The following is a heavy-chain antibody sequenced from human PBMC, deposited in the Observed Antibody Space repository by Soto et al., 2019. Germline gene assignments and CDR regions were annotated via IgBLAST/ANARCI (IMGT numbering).Heavy chain of an antibody. V-gene: IGHV1-3*01. CDR2: INAGNGNT. J-gene: IGHJ6*03. D-gene: IGHD3-9*01. CDR3: ASRGDIWTGSPPGGYYYYMDV. CDR1: GYTFTSYA. Sequence: QVQLVQSGAEVKKPGASVEVSCKASGYTFTSYAMHWVRQAPGQRLKWMGWINAGNGNTKYSQKFQGRVTITRDTSASTAYMELSSLRSEDTAVYYCASRGDIWTGSPPGGYYYYMDVWGKGTTVTVSS.